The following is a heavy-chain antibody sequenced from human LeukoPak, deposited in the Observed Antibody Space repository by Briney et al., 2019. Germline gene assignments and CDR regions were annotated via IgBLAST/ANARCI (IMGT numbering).Heavy chain of an antibody. D-gene: IGHD3-22*01. Sequence: GGSLRLSCAASGFTFSSYSMNWVRQAPGKGLEWVSYISSSSSTIYYADSVKGRFTISRDNAKNSLYLQMNSLRAEDTAVYYCAREDYDSSGYQDYWGQGTLVTVFS. CDR1: GFTFSSYS. V-gene: IGHV3-48*04. CDR2: ISSSSSTI. CDR3: AREDYDSSGYQDY. J-gene: IGHJ4*02.